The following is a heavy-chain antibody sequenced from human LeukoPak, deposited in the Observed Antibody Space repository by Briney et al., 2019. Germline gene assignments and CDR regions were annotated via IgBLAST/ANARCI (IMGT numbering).Heavy chain of an antibody. CDR2: INPNSGGT. CDR1: GYTFTGYY. D-gene: IGHD2-15*01. J-gene: IGHJ4*02. CDR3: ARDGMVVGKADY. V-gene: IGHV1-2*02. Sequence: ASVTVSCKASGYTFTGYYMHWVRQAPGQGLEWMGWINPNSGGTNYAQKFQCRVTMTRDTSISTAYMELSRLRSDDTAVYYCARDGMVVGKADYWGQGTLVTVSS.